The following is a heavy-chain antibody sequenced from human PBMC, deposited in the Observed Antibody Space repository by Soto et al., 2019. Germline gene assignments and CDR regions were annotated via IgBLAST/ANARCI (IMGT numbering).Heavy chain of an antibody. CDR3: AKIGYCSGGSCVYFDY. D-gene: IGHD2-15*01. J-gene: IGHJ4*02. CDR2: ISGSGGST. CDR1: GFTFSSYA. V-gene: IGHV3-23*01. Sequence: GGSLRLSCAASGFTFSSYAMSWVRQAPGKGLEWVSAISGSGGSTYYADSVKGRFTISRDNSKNTLYLQMNSLRAEDTAVYYCAKIGYCSGGSCVYFDYWGQGTLVTVSS.